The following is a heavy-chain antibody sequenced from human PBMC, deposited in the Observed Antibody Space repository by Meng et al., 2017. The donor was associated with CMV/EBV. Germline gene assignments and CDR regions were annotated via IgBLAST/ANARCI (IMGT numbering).Heavy chain of an antibody. D-gene: IGHD1-14*01. CDR1: GFTISSYE. J-gene: IGHJ4*02. Sequence: GESLKISCAASGFTISSYEMNWVRQAPGKGLEWVSYISSSGSTIYYADSVKGRFTISRDNAKNSLYLQMNSLRAEDTAVYYCARGRKGRFDYWGQGTLVTVSS. CDR3: ARGRKGRFDY. CDR2: ISSSGSTI. V-gene: IGHV3-48*03.